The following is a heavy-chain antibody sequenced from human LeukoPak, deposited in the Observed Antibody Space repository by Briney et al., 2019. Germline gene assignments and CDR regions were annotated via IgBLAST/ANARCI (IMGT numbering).Heavy chain of an antibody. CDR3: PKHFGRNLGGPGY. CDR1: GFTFSTYT. D-gene: IGHD3-10*01. CDR2: IGGDGGGGT. J-gene: IGHJ4*02. Sequence: PGGSLRLSCAASGFTFSTYTMAWVRQAPGGGPEWVSGIGGDGGGGTYYADSVRGRFAISRDNSKSTLYLQMNSLRVEDTAVYYCPKHFGRNLGGPGYWGRGTLVTVSP. V-gene: IGHV3-23*01.